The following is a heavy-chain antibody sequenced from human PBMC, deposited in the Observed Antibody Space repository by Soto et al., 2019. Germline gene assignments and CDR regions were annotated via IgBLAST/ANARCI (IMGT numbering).Heavy chain of an antibody. CDR1: GDSISRNGHF. CDR2: IYYSGSS. CDR3: ARGTMLRGPGYYYAMDI. Sequence: PSETLSFTCTVSGDSISRNGHFWTWIRQHPGKGLEWIGYIYYSGSSYYNPSLKSRVIISVDTSKNQFSLNLTAVTAADTAVYYCARGTMLRGPGYYYAMDIWGHGTTVTVSS. J-gene: IGHJ6*02. V-gene: IGHV4-31*03. D-gene: IGHD3-10*01.